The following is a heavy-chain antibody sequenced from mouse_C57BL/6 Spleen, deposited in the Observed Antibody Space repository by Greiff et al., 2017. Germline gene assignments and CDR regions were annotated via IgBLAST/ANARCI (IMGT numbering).Heavy chain of an antibody. CDR2: IYPGDGDT. CDR1: GYAFSSYW. CDR3: ARRDGSRKDAMDY. V-gene: IGHV1-80*01. D-gene: IGHD1-1*01. Sequence: VQLQQSGAELVKPGASVKISCKASGYAFSSYWMNWVKQRPGKGLEWIGQIYPGDGDTNYNGKFKGKATLTADKSSSTAYLQLSSLTSEDSAVYYCARRDGSRKDAMDYWGQGTAVTVAS. J-gene: IGHJ4*01.